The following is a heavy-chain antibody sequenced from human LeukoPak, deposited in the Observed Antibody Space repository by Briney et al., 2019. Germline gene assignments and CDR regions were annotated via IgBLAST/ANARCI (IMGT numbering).Heavy chain of an antibody. CDR3: ARVPSRQEGYNDFDY. CDR1: GVSVSSSSYY. CDR2: IYYSGST. Sequence: SETLSLTCTVSGVSVSSSSYYWSWIRQPPGKGLEWIGYIYYSGSTNYNPSLKSRVTIAEDTSKNQFSLKLTSVTAADTAVYYCARVPSRQEGYNDFDYWGQGALVTVSS. V-gene: IGHV4-61*01. D-gene: IGHD5-24*01. J-gene: IGHJ4*02.